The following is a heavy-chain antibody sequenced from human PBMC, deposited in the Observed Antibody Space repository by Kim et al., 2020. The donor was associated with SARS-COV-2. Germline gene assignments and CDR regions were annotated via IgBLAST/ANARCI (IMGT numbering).Heavy chain of an antibody. D-gene: IGHD6-6*01. Sequence: GSSMKYADTVNGRFSISRDNANKSLSLQMNSLTPEDTAVYYCVREPSNWGQGTLVTVSS. CDR2: GSSM. V-gene: IGHV3-11*01. CDR3: VREPSN. J-gene: IGHJ4*02.